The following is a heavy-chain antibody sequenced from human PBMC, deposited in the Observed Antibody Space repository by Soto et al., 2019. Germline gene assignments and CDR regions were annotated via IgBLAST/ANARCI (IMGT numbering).Heavy chain of an antibody. CDR3: ARATMIGLLRS. D-gene: IGHD3-22*01. V-gene: IGHV4-59*08. Sequence: PSETLSLTCTVSGGSISSYYWSWIRQPPGKGLEWIGYIYYSGSTNYNPSLKSRVTISVDTSKNQFSLKLNSMTAADTAIYYCARATMIGLLRSWGQGTLVTVSS. CDR2: IYYSGST. CDR1: GGSISSYY. J-gene: IGHJ5*02.